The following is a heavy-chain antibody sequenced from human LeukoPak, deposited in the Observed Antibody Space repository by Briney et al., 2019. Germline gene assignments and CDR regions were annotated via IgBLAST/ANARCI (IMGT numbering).Heavy chain of an antibody. J-gene: IGHJ4*02. D-gene: IGHD3-10*01. V-gene: IGHV1-69*13. CDR1: GGTFSSYS. CDR2: IIPIFGTA. CDR3: ASGSVHGSGSYSLDY. Sequence: SVKVSCKASGGTFSSYSISWVRQAPGQGLEWMGGIIPIFGTANYAQKFQGRVTITADESTSTAYMELSSLRSEDTAVYYCASGSVHGSGSYSLDYWGQGTLVTVSS.